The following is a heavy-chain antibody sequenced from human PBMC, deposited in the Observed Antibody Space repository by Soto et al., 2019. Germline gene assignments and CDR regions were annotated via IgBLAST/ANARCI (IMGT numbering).Heavy chain of an antibody. D-gene: IGHD4-17*01. CDR3: ARDRADGDYDFDYYYYMDV. V-gene: IGHV3-7*01. CDR2: IKQDGSEK. CDR1: GFTFSSYW. J-gene: IGHJ6*03. Sequence: GGSLRLSCAASGFTFSSYWMSWVRQAPGKGLEWVANIKQDGSEKYYVDSVKGRFTISRDNAKNSLYLQMNSLRAEDTAVYYCARDRADGDYDFDYYYYMDVWGKGTTVTVSS.